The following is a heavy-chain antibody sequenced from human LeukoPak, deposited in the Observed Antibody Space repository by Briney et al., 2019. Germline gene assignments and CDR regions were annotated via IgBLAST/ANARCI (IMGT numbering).Heavy chain of an antibody. CDR3: ARHVGDYYDSSGYYLDY. D-gene: IGHD3-22*01. CDR2: IYYSGST. CDR1: GGSISSSSYY. Sequence: SETLSLTCTVSGGSISSSSYYWGWIRQPPGKGLEWIGSIYYSGSTYYNPSLKSRVTISVDTSKNQFSLKLSSVTAADTAVCYCARHVGDYYDSSGYYLDYWGQGTLVTVSS. J-gene: IGHJ4*02. V-gene: IGHV4-39*01.